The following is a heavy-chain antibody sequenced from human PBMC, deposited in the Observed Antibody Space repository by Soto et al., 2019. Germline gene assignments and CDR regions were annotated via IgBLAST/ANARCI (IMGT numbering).Heavy chain of an antibody. D-gene: IGHD3-9*01. CDR2: IYYSGST. J-gene: IGHJ4*02. CDR3: ARSVRYYHILTGFDY. Sequence: SETLSLTCTVSGGSISSYYWSWIRQPPGKGLEWIGYIYYSGSTNYNPSLKSRVTISVDTSKNQFSLKLSSVTAADTAVYYCARSVRYYHILTGFDYWGQGTLVTVSS. V-gene: IGHV4-59*01. CDR1: GGSISSYY.